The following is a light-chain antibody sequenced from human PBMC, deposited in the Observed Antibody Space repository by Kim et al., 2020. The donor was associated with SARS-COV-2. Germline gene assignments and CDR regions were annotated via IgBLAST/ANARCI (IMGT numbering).Light chain of an antibody. V-gene: IGKV1-5*03. CDR3: QQYNSYWST. CDR1: QSISSW. CDR2: KAS. J-gene: IGKJ2*01. Sequence: YGSVGDRVTITCRASQSISSWLAWYRQKPGKAPKRLIYKASSLESGVPSRFSGSGSGTEFTLTISSLQPDDFATYYCQQYNSYWSTFGQGTKLEI.